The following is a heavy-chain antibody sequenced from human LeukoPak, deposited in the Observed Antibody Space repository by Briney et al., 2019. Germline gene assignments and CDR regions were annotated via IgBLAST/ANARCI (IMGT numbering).Heavy chain of an antibody. CDR3: ASRDTVHMSPVGTHTDK. Sequence: PSETLSLTCTVSGGSISSSSYYWGWIRQPPGKGLEWIWSIYYSGSTYYNPSLKSRVTISVDTSKNQFSLKLSSVTAADTAVYYCASRDTVHMSPVGTHTDKWGQGTLVTVSS. CDR2: IYYSGST. V-gene: IGHV4-39*01. D-gene: IGHD2-15*01. CDR1: GGSISSSSYY. J-gene: IGHJ4*02.